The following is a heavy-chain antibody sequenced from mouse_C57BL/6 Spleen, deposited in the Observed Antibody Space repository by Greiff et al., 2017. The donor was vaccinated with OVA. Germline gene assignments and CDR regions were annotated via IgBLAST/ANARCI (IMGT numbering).Heavy chain of an antibody. D-gene: IGHD6-1*01. CDR1: GFTFSDYG. CDR3: ARTTLWYAMDY. J-gene: IGHJ4*01. Sequence: EVHLVESGGGLVKPGGSLKLSCAASGFTFSDYGMHWVRQAPEKGLEWVAYISSGSSTIYYADTVKGRFTISRDNAKNTLFLQMTSLRSEDTAMYYFARTTLWYAMDYWGQGTSGTVSS. CDR2: ISSGSSTI. V-gene: IGHV5-17*01.